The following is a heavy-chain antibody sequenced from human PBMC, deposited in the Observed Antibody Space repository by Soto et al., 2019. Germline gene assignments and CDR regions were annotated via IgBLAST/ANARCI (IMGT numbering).Heavy chain of an antibody. V-gene: IGHV1-8*01. CDR1: GYTFISYD. Sequence: ASVKVSCKASGYTFISYDINWVRQATGQGLEWMGWMNPNSGNTGYAQKFQGRVTMTRNTSISTAYMELSSLRSEDTAVYYCARAPVAGAEYYYYYYMDVWGKGTTVTAP. CDR3: ARAPVAGAEYYYYYYMDV. CDR2: MNPNSGNT. J-gene: IGHJ6*03. D-gene: IGHD6-19*01.